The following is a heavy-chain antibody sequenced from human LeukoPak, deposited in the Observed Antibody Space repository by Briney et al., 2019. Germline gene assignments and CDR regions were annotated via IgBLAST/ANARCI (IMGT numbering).Heavy chain of an antibody. CDR2: INHSGST. D-gene: IGHD6-13*01. V-gene: IGHV4-34*01. J-gene: IGHJ4*02. Sequence: PSETLSLTCAVYGGSFSGYYWSWIRQPPGKGLEWIGEINHSGSTNYNPSLKSRVTISVDTSKNQFSLKLSSVTAADTAVYYCARYSAAAGFSKHPETTKKNDYWGQGTLVTVSS. CDR1: GGSFSGYY. CDR3: ARYSAAAGFSKHPETTKKNDY.